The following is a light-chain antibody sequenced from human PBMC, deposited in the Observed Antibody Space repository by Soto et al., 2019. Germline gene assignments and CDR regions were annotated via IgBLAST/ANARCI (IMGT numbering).Light chain of an antibody. CDR1: QSFSSSY. J-gene: IGKJ4*01. CDR3: QHCQPYGDSPPLT. CDR2: GAS. Sequence: EIVLTHSRGTLSLSPWVRATLSCRASQSFSSSYLAWYQQKPGQAPRLLIYGASSRATGIPDRFSGSGSGTDFTLTISRLEPEDFAVYSCQHCQPYGDSPPLTFGGGTKV. V-gene: IGKV3-20*01.